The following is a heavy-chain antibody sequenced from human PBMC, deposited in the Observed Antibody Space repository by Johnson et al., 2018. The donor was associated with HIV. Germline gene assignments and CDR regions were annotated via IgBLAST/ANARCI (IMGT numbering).Heavy chain of an antibody. CDR3: ARAPEGRGIDAFDI. J-gene: IGHJ3*02. V-gene: IGHV3-23*04. CDR2: ISGSGGST. CDR1: GFTFSSYG. D-gene: IGHD3-10*01. Sequence: VQLVESGGGLVQPGGSPRLSCAAFGFTFSSYGMHWVRQAPGKGLEWVSAISGSGGSTYYADSVKGRFTISRDNSKNTLYLQMSRLTAEDTAVYYCARAPEGRGIDAFDIWGQGTMVTVSS.